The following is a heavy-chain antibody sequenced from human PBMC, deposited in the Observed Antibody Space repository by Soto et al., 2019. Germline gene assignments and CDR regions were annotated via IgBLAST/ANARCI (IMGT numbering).Heavy chain of an antibody. J-gene: IGHJ4*02. D-gene: IGHD1-26*01. Sequence: GASVKVSCKASGGTFSSYAISWVRQAPGQGLEWMGGIIPIFGTANYAQKFQGRVTMTRDTSTSTVYMELSSLRSEDTAVYYCARAGIVGAIDYWGEGTLVTVSS. V-gene: IGHV1-69*05. CDR1: GGTFSSYA. CDR2: IIPIFGTA. CDR3: ARAGIVGAIDY.